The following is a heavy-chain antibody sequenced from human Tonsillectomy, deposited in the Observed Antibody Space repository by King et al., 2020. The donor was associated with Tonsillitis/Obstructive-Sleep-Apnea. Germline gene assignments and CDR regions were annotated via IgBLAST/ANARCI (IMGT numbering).Heavy chain of an antibody. CDR1: GGSISSSNW. V-gene: IGHV4-4*02. J-gene: IGHJ6*03. D-gene: IGHD2-2*01. CDR2: IYHSGST. CDR3: ARGAVVVPAATYYYYYMDV. Sequence: VQLQESGPGLVKPSGTLSLTCAVSGGSISSSNWWSWVRQPPGKGLEWIWEIYHSGSTNYNPSLKSRVTISVDKSKNQFSLKLSSVTAADTAVYYCARGAVVVPAATYYYYYMDVWGKGTTVTVSS.